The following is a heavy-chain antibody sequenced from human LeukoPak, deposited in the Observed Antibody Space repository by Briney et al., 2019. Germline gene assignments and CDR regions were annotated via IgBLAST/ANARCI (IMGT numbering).Heavy chain of an antibody. D-gene: IGHD6-13*01. CDR3: AKRMDGSSWSPVDY. V-gene: IGHV3-7*03. J-gene: IGHJ4*02. CDR2: INPDGRDT. CDR1: GFTFNRCW. Sequence: GGSLRLSCVVSGFTFNRCWMNWVRQAPGKGLEWVAHINPDGRDTYYVDSVKGRFTISRDNSKNTLYLQMNSLRAEDTAVYYCAKRMDGSSWSPVDYWGQGTLVTVSS.